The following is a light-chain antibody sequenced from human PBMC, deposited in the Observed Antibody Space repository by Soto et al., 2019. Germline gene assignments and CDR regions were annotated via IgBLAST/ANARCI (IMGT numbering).Light chain of an antibody. J-gene: IGKJ1*01. CDR1: QDIRND. CDR2: AAS. Sequence: AIPMTQSPSSLSASVGDRVTITCRASQDIRNDLGWYQQKPGKPPKLLIYAASSLQSGVPSRFSGSGSGTDFTLTISSLQPEDFATYYCLQDYNSPWTFGQGTKVEIK. CDR3: LQDYNSPWT. V-gene: IGKV1-6*01.